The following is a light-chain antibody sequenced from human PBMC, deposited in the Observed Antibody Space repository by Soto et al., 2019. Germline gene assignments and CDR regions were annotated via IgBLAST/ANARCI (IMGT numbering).Light chain of an antibody. Sequence: QSALTQPASVSGSPGQSITISCTGTSSDVGGYNYVSWYQQHPGKAPKLMISDVSKRPSGVPDRFSGSKSGNTASLTISGLQAEDEADYYCCSYAGSYTLLFGGGTKLTVL. CDR3: CSYAGSYTLL. CDR1: SSDVGGYNY. J-gene: IGLJ2*01. CDR2: DVS. V-gene: IGLV2-11*01.